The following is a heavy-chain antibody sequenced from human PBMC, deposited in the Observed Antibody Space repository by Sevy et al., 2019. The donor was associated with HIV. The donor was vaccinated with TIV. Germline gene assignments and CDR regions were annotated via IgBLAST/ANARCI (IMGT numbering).Heavy chain of an antibody. CDR2: INPSGGST. D-gene: IGHD3-9*01. V-gene: IGHV1-46*01. Sequence: ASVKVSCKASGYTFTSQYMHWVRQAPGQGLEWMGIINPSGGSTSYAQKFQGRVTMTRDTSTSTVYMELSSLRSEDTAVYYCARDSDHYDILTGYYPFDYRGQGTLVTVSS. CDR3: ARDSDHYDILTGYYPFDY. J-gene: IGHJ4*02. CDR1: GYTFTSQY.